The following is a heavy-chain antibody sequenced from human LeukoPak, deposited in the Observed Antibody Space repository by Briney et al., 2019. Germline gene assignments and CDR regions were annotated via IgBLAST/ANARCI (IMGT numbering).Heavy chain of an antibody. Sequence: KPSETLSLTCAVYGGSFSGYYWSWIRQPPGKGLEWIGEINHSGSTNYNPSLRSRVTISVDTSKNQFSLKLSSVTAADTAVYYCARDHPDNYGNPFFDYWGQGTLVTVSS. J-gene: IGHJ4*02. V-gene: IGHV4-34*01. CDR3: ARDHPDNYGNPFFDY. CDR1: GGSFSGYY. D-gene: IGHD4-11*01. CDR2: INHSGST.